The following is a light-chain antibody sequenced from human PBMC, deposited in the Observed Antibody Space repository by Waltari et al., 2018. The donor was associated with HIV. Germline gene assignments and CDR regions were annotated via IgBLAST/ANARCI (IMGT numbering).Light chain of an antibody. CDR2: TNN. V-gene: IGLV1-47*01. CDR1: SSNIGRNY. CDR3: QSTENSGTHVI. J-gene: IGLJ2*01. Sequence: HSVLTQPPSASGPPGQRVTIPCFGSSSNIGRNYVYWDQQQPGTAHNLLLYTNNQRPSGFPVRYSGSSSGTTVTLTISGVQAEDEADYYCQSTENSGTHVIFGGGTKLTVL.